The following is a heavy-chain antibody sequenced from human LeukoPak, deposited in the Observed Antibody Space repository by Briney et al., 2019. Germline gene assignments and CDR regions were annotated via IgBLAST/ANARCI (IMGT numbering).Heavy chain of an antibody. D-gene: IGHD5-12*01. CDR3: AKGQHIVTTISQEGFEY. V-gene: IGHV3-30*02. Sequence: GGSLRLSCVASGFTFSTSGIHSVRQSPGKGLDWVAFIRNDGNKKNYAESVKGRFTISRDNSRNTMYLQMNSLKTEDPAVYYCAKGQHIVTTISQEGFEYWGQGTLVTVST. J-gene: IGHJ4*02. CDR2: IRNDGNKK. CDR1: GFTFSTSG.